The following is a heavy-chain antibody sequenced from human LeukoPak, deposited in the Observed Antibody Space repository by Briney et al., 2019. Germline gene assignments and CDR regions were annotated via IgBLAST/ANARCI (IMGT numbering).Heavy chain of an antibody. CDR2: INPSGGST. Sequence: GASVKVSCKASGYTLTSYYLHWVRQAPGQGLEWMGIINPSGGSTTYARKFQGRVTMTRDTSTSTVYMELSSLKSEDMAVYYCARVGITMIGHDSFGIWGPGTMVSVSS. CDR3: ARVGITMIGHDSFGI. V-gene: IGHV1-46*01. CDR1: GYTLTSYY. J-gene: IGHJ3*02. D-gene: IGHD3-22*01.